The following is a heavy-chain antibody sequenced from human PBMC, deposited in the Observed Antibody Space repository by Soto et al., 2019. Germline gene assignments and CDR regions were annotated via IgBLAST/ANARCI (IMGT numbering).Heavy chain of an antibody. Sequence: EVQLLESGGGLVQPGGSLRLSCAASGFTFSSYAMSWVRQAPGKGLEWVSAISGSGGSTYYADSVKGRFTISRDNYKKTLYLQMNSQRAEDTAVYYCAKDGAVNPTPYLQDYYFDHWGQGTLVTVSS. CDR2: ISGSGGST. J-gene: IGHJ4*02. D-gene: IGHD3-16*01. V-gene: IGHV3-23*01. CDR3: AKDGAVNPTPYLQDYYFDH. CDR1: GFTFSSYA.